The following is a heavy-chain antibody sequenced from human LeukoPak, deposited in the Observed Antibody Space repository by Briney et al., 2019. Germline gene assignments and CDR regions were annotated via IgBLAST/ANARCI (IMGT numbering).Heavy chain of an antibody. CDR2: IYYSGST. CDR3: ARVVWDSSGYYHRWDY. J-gene: IGHJ4*02. V-gene: IGHV4-30-4*01. Sequence: SETLSLTCTVSGGSISSGDYYWSWIRQPPGKGLEWIGYIYYSGSTYYNPSLKSRVTISVDTSKNQFSLKLSSVTAADTAVYYCARVVWDSSGYYHRWDYWGQGTLVTVSS. D-gene: IGHD3-22*01. CDR1: GGSISSGDYY.